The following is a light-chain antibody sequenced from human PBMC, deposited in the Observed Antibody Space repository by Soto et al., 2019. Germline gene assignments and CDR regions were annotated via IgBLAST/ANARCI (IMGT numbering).Light chain of an antibody. CDR1: QSVGSN. CDR2: GAS. Sequence: EIVMTQSPATLSVSPGERATLSCRASQSVGSNLAWYQQKPGQAPRLLIYGASTRATGLPARFSGSWSGTEFTLTISSLQSEDFAVYHCQQYNNWLFTFGGGTKVEIK. CDR3: QQYNNWLFT. V-gene: IGKV3-15*01. J-gene: IGKJ4*01.